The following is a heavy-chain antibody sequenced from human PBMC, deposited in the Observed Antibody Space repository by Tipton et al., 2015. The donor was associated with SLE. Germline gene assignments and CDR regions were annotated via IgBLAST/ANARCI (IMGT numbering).Heavy chain of an antibody. D-gene: IGHD2-15*01. J-gene: IGHJ6*03. CDR2: ISSSSSII. CDR1: GFTVSSNY. Sequence: SLRLSCAASGFTVSSNYMSWVRQAPGKGPEWVSYISSSSSIIYYADSVKGRFTISRDNARNSLYLEMNSLRAEDTAVYYCARAYIVGYMDVWGKGTTVTVSS. CDR3: ARAYIVGYMDV. V-gene: IGHV3-48*01.